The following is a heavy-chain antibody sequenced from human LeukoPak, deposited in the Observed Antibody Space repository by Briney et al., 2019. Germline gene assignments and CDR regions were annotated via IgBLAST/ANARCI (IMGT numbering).Heavy chain of an antibody. J-gene: IGHJ4*02. V-gene: IGHV3-23*01. Sequence: PGGXLRLSCAASGFTFSSYAMSWVRQAPGKGLEWVSAISGSGGSTYYADSVKGRFTISRDNSKNTLYLQMNSLRAEDTAVYYCATLDGTAVAATFDYWGQGTLVTVSS. CDR3: ATLDGTAVAATFDY. D-gene: IGHD6-19*01. CDR1: GFTFSSYA. CDR2: ISGSGGST.